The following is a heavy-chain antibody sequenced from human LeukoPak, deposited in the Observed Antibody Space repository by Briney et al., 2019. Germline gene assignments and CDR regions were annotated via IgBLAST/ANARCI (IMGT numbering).Heavy chain of an antibody. Sequence: TGGSLRLSCAAYGFTFSSYAMYWVSQEPGKGLEYVSAISSEGRSTLYATSVKRRFTIFRYNSTNTLYLQMGSLTAEDMAVYYCATSPYVSYYYYIDVWGKGTPVTVSS. CDR1: GFTFSSYA. CDR2: ISSEGRST. D-gene: IGHD2-8*01. J-gene: IGHJ6*03. V-gene: IGHV3-64*01. CDR3: ATSPYVSYYYYIDV.